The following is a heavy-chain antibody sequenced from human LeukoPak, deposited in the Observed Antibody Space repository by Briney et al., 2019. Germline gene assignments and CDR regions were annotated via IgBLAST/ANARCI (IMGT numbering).Heavy chain of an antibody. CDR2: ISAYNGNT. J-gene: IGHJ4*02. Sequence: GASVKVSCKTSGYTFTGYYIHWVRQAPGQGLEWMGWISAYNGNTNYAQKLQGRVTMTTDTSTSTAYMELRSLRSDDTAVYYCASGYCSGGSCYSFDYWGQGTLVTVSS. CDR3: ASGYCSGGSCYSFDY. V-gene: IGHV1-18*04. CDR1: GYTFTGYY. D-gene: IGHD2-15*01.